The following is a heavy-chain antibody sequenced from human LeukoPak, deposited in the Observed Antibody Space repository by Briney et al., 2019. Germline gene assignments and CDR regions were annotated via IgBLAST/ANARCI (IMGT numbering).Heavy chain of an antibody. CDR1: GFTVSSNY. CDR3: ARSGGDWDYYFDY. Sequence: PGGSLRLSCAASGFTVSSNYMSWVRQAPGKGLEWVSVIYSGGSTYYADSVKGRFTISRDNSKNTLYLQMNSLRAEGTAVYYCARSGGDWDYYFDYWGQGTLVTVSS. D-gene: IGHD2-21*02. CDR2: IYSGGST. J-gene: IGHJ4*02. V-gene: IGHV3-53*01.